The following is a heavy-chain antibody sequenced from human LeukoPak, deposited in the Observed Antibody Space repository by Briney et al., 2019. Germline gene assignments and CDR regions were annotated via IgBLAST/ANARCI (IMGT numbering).Heavy chain of an antibody. J-gene: IGHJ4*02. Sequence: ASVKVSCKASGYTFTGSYVHCVRQAPGQGLEWMGWINPHNGVTHYAQKFEGRVTMTRDTSISTVYMELSRLRSDDTAVYYCAREAAAQGVIGLDYWGQGTLVTVPS. CDR2: INPHNGVT. CDR3: AREAAAQGVIGLDY. V-gene: IGHV1-2*02. CDR1: GYTFTGSY. D-gene: IGHD3-10*01.